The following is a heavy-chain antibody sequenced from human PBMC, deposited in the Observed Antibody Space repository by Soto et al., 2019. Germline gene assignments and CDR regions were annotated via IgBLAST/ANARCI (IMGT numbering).Heavy chain of an antibody. CDR3: AKDSLAGSTSCCNVF. D-gene: IGHD2-2*01. Sequence: GGSLRLSCAASGFNFSSYAISWVRPAPGKGLEWVSAISGSGGRTYYAESGKGRFTISRDNSKNTLYLKMNSQRAEDRAVYYCAKDSLAGSTSCCNVFWGQGTGVTVS. V-gene: IGHV3-23*01. CDR1: GFNFSSYA. CDR2: ISGSGGRT. J-gene: IGHJ4*02.